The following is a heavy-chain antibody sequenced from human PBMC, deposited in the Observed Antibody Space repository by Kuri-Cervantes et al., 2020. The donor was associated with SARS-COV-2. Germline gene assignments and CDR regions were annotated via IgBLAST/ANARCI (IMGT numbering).Heavy chain of an antibody. CDR2: VRGKANNYAT. D-gene: IGHD4-11*01. CDR3: TTFYPHDYIFLLSQKNYYYYYMDV. V-gene: IGHV3-73*01. CDR1: GFLFSASA. J-gene: IGHJ6*03. Sequence: GESPKISCEVSGFLFSASAIHWVRQGSGKGLEWVGRVRGKANNYATAYAASVKGRFTLPRDDSKNMAFLQMHSQKTEDTAVYYCTTFYPHDYIFLLSQKNYYYYYMDVWGKGTTVTVSS.